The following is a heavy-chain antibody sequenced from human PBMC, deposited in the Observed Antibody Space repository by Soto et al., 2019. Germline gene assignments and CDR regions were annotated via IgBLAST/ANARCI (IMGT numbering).Heavy chain of an antibody. CDR1: GGSISSGGYS. CDR2: TYQSGSA. V-gene: IGHV4-30-2*06. J-gene: IGHJ6*02. Sequence: PSETLSLTCTVSGGSISSGGYSWTWIRQSPGKGLEWIGYTYQSGSAYYNPSLKSRVTISVDRSKNQFSLNLTSVTAADTAVYYCARDYYGMDVWGQGTTFTVSS. CDR3: ARDYYGMDV.